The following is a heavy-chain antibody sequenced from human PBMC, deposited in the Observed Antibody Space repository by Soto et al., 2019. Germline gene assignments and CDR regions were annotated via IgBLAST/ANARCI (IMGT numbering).Heavy chain of an antibody. V-gene: IGHV3-11*01. CDR1: GFTFSDYY. CDR3: ARRPRGIASVGYYFDY. J-gene: IGHJ4*02. CDR2: ISSSGSTI. Sequence: GGSLRLSCAASGFTFSDYYMSWIRQAPGKGLEWVSYISSSGSTIYYADSVKGRFTISRDNAKNSLYLQMNSLRAEDTAVYYRARRPRGIASVGYYFDYWGQGTLVTVS. D-gene: IGHD6-13*01.